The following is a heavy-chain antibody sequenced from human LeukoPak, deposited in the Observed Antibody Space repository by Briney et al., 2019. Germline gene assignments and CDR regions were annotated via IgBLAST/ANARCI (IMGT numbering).Heavy chain of an antibody. CDR1: GFTFSSYE. J-gene: IGHJ4*02. V-gene: IGHV3-48*03. CDR2: IRSSGSTI. CDR3: AKDKIFGGELDY. Sequence: GGSLRLSCAASGFTFSSYEMNWVRQAPGKGLEWVSYIRSSGSTIYYADSVKGRFTISRDNAKNSLYLQMNSLRTEDPALYYCAKDKIFGGELDYWGQGTLVTVSS. D-gene: IGHD3-10*01.